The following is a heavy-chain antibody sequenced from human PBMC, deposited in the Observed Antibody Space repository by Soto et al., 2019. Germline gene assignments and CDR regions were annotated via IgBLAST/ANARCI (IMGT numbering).Heavy chain of an antibody. V-gene: IGHV3-30*18. D-gene: IGHD3-10*01. J-gene: IGHJ4*02. Sequence: QPGGSLRLSCAASGFTFSSYGMHWVRQAPGKGLEWVTGIVYDGSDKYYADSVKGRFTISRENSKNTLYLQMNSLRTEDSAVYYCAKAGGGFGDFVHHWGQGTPVTVSS. CDR1: GFTFSSYG. CDR2: IVYDGSDK. CDR3: AKAGGGFGDFVHH.